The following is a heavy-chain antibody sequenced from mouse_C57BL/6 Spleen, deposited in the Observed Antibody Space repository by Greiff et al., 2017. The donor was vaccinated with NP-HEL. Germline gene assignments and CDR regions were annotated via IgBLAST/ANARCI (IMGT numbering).Heavy chain of an antibody. D-gene: IGHD2-3*01. CDR2: IDPSDSYT. Sequence: QVQLQQPGAELVRPGTSVKLSCKASGYTFTSYWMHWVKQRPGQGLEWIGVIDPSDSYTNYNQKFKGKATLTVDTSSSTAYMQLSSLTSGDSAVYYCARIFDGYYGYAMDYWGQGTSVTVSS. V-gene: IGHV1-59*01. CDR1: GYTFTSYW. CDR3: ARIFDGYYGYAMDY. J-gene: IGHJ4*01.